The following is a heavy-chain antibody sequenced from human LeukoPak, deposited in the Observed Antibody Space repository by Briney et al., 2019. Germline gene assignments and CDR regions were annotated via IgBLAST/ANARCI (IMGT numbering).Heavy chain of an antibody. D-gene: IGHD6-13*01. Sequence: PSETLSLTCTVSGGSISSSSYYWGWIRQPPGKGLEWIGSIYYSGSTYYNPSLKSRVTISVDTSKNQFSLKLSSVTAADTAVYYCAVDSSHHSYYYYGMDVWGQGTTVTVSS. J-gene: IGHJ6*02. V-gene: IGHV4-39*01. CDR2: IYYSGST. CDR3: AVDSSHHSYYYYGMDV. CDR1: GGSISSSSYY.